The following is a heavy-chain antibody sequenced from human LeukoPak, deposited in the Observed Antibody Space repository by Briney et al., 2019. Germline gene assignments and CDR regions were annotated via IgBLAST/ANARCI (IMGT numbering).Heavy chain of an antibody. Sequence: SETLSLTCTVSGGSISSYYWSWIRQPPGKGLEWIGYIYYSGSTNYNPSLKSRVTISVDTSKNQFSLKLSSVTAADTAVYYCARGFGVAAAGVFDYWGQGTLVTVSP. V-gene: IGHV4-59*01. CDR1: GGSISSYY. J-gene: IGHJ4*02. CDR2: IYYSGST. D-gene: IGHD6-13*01. CDR3: ARGFGVAAAGVFDY.